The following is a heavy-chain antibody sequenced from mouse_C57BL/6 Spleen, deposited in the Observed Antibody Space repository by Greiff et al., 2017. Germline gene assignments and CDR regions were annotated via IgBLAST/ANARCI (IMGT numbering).Heavy chain of an antibody. V-gene: IGHV1-9*01. Sequence: QVQLQQSGAELMKPGASVKLSCKATGYTFTGYWIEWVKQRPGHGLEWIGEILPGSGSTNYNGKFKGKATFTADTSSNTAYMQLSSLTTEDAAIYYCARGGGGFAYWGQGTLVTVSA. CDR1: GYTFTGYW. J-gene: IGHJ3*01. CDR2: ILPGSGST. CDR3: ARGGGGFAY.